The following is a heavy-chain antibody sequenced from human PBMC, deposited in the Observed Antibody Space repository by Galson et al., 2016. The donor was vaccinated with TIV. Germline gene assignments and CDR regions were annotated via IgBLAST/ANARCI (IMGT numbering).Heavy chain of an antibody. J-gene: IGHJ6*01. CDR2: ITRNSGTI. CDR1: GFSFSSYS. V-gene: IGHV3-48*01. CDR3: TLLQEHL. Sequence: SLRLSCAASGFSFSSYSVNWVRQAPGEGLEWVSHITRNSGTIYYADSVKGRFTISRDNGKESLYLQMTSLHQGPIGLPPGTLLQEHLWG.